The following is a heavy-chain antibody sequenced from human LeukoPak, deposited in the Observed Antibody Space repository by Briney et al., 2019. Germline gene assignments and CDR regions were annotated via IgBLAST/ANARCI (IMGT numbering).Heavy chain of an antibody. CDR3: ARDWAWGGFDH. J-gene: IGHJ4*02. D-gene: IGHD3-16*01. Sequence: GGSLRLSCAASEFTFSDYYMSWIRQAPGKGLEWVSYISYSGDTIYYADSVKGRFTVSRDNARNTLYLQMDSLRVDDTAVYYCARDWAWGGFDHWGQGTLVTVSS. CDR1: EFTFSDYY. V-gene: IGHV3-11*04. CDR2: ISYSGDTI.